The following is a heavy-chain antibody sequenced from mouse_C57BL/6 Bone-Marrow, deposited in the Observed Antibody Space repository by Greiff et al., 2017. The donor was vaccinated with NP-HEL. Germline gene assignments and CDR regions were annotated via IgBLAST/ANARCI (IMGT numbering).Heavy chain of an antibody. J-gene: IGHJ3*01. CDR1: GFTFSSYG. CDR2: ISSGGSYT. V-gene: IGHV5-6*01. D-gene: IGHD1-1*01. Sequence: EVKVVESGGDLVKPGGSLKLSCAASGFTFSSYGMSWVRQTPDKRLEWVATISSGGSYTYYLDSVKGRFTISRDNAKNTLYLQMSSLKSEDTAMYYCARWYYGSQPWFAYWGQGTLVTVSA. CDR3: ARWYYGSQPWFAY.